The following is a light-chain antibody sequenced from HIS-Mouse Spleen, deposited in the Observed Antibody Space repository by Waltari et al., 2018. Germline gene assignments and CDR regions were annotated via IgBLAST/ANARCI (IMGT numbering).Light chain of an antibody. J-gene: IGLJ1*01. CDR3: QVWDSSSDV. V-gene: IGLV3-21*03. CDR1: NIGSKS. CDR2: DDS. Sequence: SYVLTQPPSVSVAPGKTARITWGGNNIGSKSVHWYQQKPGQAPVLVVYDDSDRPSGIPERFSGSNSGNTATLTISRVEAGDEADYYCQVWDSSSDVFGTGTKVTVL.